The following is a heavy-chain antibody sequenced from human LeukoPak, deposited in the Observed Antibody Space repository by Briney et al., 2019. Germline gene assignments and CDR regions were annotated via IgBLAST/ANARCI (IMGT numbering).Heavy chain of an antibody. CDR2: IIPIFGTA. Sequence: ASVKVSCKASGGTFSSYAISWVRQAPGQGLEWMGGIIPIFGTANYAQKFQGRVTITADESTSTAYMEPSSLRSEDTAVYYCARGPNSGSYPVDYWGQGTLVTVSS. CDR1: GGTFSSYA. CDR3: ARGPNSGSYPVDY. J-gene: IGHJ4*02. V-gene: IGHV1-69*13. D-gene: IGHD1-26*01.